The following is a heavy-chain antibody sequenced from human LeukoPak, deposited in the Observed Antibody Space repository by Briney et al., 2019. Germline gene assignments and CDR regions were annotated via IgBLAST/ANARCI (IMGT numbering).Heavy chain of an antibody. CDR1: GGSVSSGSYY. CDR3: ARVGWDAFDI. D-gene: IGHD1-26*01. Sequence: SETLSLTCTVSGGSVSSGSYYWSWIRQPPGKGLEWIGNLYYSGSTYYNPSLKSRVTISVDTSKNQFSLKLSSVTAADTAVYHCARVGWDAFDIWGQGTMVTVSS. V-gene: IGHV4-39*01. J-gene: IGHJ3*02. CDR2: LYYSGST.